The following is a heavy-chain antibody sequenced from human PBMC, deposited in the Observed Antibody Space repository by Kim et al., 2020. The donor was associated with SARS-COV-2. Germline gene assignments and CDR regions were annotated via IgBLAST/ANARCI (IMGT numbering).Heavy chain of an antibody. CDR3: AKEGDSSGWYRVGTYFDY. J-gene: IGHJ4*02. Sequence: KGRFSISRDNAKNTLYLQMNSLRAEDTAVYYCAKEGDSSGWYRVGTYFDYWGQGTLVTVSS. V-gene: IGHV3-23*01. D-gene: IGHD6-19*01.